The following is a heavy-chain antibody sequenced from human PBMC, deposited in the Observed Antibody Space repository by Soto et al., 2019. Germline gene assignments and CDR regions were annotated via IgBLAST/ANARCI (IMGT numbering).Heavy chain of an antibody. CDR1: GVSITSYF. J-gene: IGHJ4*02. CDR3: ARDRREGYKRYFEF. Sequence: TSETLSLTCTVSGVSITSYFWSWIRQTPGKGLDWIGSISFSGATYSNPSLKGRAALSVDTSENHLSLTLNSVTSADTAVYFCARDRREGYKRYFEFCDQGXQVTVSS. CDR2: ISFSGAT. D-gene: IGHD3-9*01. V-gene: IGHV4-59*01.